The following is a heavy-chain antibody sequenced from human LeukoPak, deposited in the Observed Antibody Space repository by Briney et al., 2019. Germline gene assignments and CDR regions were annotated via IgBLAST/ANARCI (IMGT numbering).Heavy chain of an antibody. CDR1: GFTFSSYG. V-gene: IGHV3-30*18. CDR2: ISYDGSNK. Sequence: QPGGSLRLSCAASGFTFSSYGVHWVRQAPGKGLEWVAVISYDGSNKYCADSVKGRFTISRDNSKNTLYLQMNSLRAEDTAVYYCAKQSGADRGHLDFWGQGTLVTVSS. D-gene: IGHD4/OR15-4a*01. CDR3: AKQSGADRGHLDF. J-gene: IGHJ4*02.